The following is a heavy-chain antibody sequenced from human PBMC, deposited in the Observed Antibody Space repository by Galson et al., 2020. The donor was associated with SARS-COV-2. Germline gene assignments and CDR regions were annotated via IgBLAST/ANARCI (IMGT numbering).Heavy chain of an antibody. J-gene: IGHJ4*02. CDR2: IIPIFGTE. CDR1: GGTFSSYA. Sequence: SVKVSCNASGGTFSSYAISWVRQAPGQGLEWMGGIIPIFGTENYAQKFQGRVTITADESTSTAYMELSSLRSEDTAVYYCARDSQGGNDYNYLLFWGQGTLVTVSS. D-gene: IGHD4-4*01. V-gene: IGHV1-69*13. CDR3: ARDSQGGNDYNYLLF.